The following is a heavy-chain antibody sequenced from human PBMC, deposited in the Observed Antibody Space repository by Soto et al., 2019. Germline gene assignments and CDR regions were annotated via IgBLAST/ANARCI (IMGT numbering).Heavy chain of an antibody. J-gene: IGHJ6*02. CDR1: GYTFTSYG. D-gene: IGHD3-10*01. Sequence: QVQLVQSGAEVKKPGASVKVSCKASGYTFTSYGISWVRQAPGQGLEWMGWISAYNGNTNYAQKLQGRVTMTTDTSTSTAYMELRSLRSDDTAVYYCARLGDRALWFGESVGYYGMDVWGQGTTVTVSS. V-gene: IGHV1-18*01. CDR2: ISAYNGNT. CDR3: ARLGDRALWFGESVGYYGMDV.